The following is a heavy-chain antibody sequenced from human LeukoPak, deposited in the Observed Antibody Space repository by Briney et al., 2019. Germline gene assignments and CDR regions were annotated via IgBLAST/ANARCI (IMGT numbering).Heavy chain of an antibody. CDR1: GFTFSSYA. V-gene: IGHV3-23*01. CDR3: AKHRFESGGYHSTD. CDR2: ISGGSGST. Sequence: GGSLRLSCAASGFTFSSYAMSWVRQAPGKGLAWVSTISGGSGSTYCADSVKGRFTISRDNSKNTLYPQMNSLRDEDTAVYYCAKHRFESGGYHSTDWGQGTLVTVSS. D-gene: IGHD3-22*01. J-gene: IGHJ4*02.